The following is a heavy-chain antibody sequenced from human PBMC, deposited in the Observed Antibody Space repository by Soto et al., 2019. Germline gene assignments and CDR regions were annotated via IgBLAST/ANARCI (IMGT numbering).Heavy chain of an antibody. D-gene: IGHD2-2*01. CDR3: ARQPGYCSSTSCYAKYYYDGMDV. J-gene: IGHJ6*02. CDR2: IIPIFGTA. CDR1: GGTFSSYA. Sequence: QVQLVQSGAEVKKPGSSVKVSCKASGGTFSSYAISWVRQAPGQGLEWMGGIIPIFGTANYAQQFQGRVTITANESTSTAYMELSSLRSEDTAVYYCARQPGYCSSTSCYAKYYYDGMDVWGQGTTVTVSS. V-gene: IGHV1-69*01.